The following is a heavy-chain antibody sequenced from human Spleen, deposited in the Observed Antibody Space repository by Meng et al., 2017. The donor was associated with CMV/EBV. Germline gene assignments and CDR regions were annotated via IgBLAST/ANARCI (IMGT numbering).Heavy chain of an antibody. V-gene: IGHV3-49*04. Sequence: GGSLRLSCAASGFTFSSYWMHWVRQAPGKGLEWVGFIRGQAYGGTSDYAASVKGRFTISRDDSKSIAYLQMDSLKSDDTGVYYCSGRRYGDDYWGPGTLVTVSS. CDR1: GFTFSSYW. CDR3: SGRRYGDDY. CDR2: IRGQAYGGTS. J-gene: IGHJ4*02. D-gene: IGHD5-18*01.